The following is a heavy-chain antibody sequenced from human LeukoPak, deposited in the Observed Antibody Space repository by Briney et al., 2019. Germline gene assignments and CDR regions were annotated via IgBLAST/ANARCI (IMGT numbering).Heavy chain of an antibody. J-gene: IGHJ4*02. CDR2: INHSGST. D-gene: IGHD3-3*02. CDR3: ARGRPFSRFDY. V-gene: IGHV4-34*01. Sequence: PSETLSLTCAVYGGSFSGYYWSWIRQPPGKGLEWIGEINHSGSTNYNPSLKSRVTMSVDTSKNQFSLKLSSVTAADTAVYYCARGRPFSRFDYWGQGTLVTVSS. CDR1: GGSFSGYY.